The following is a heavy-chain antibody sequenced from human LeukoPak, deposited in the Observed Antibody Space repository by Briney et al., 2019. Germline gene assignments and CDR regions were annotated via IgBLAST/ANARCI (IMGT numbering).Heavy chain of an antibody. CDR3: AAGTSNYFDY. CDR1: GSTFSNAG. V-gene: IGHV3-15*01. CDR2: IKKKTDGGTI. J-gene: IGHJ4*02. Sequence: GGSLRLSCVASGSTFSNAGMSWVRQAPGKGLEWVARIKKKTDGGTIDYAAPVKGRFTISRDDSKNTLHLQMNSLRTEDTAMYYCAAGTSNYFDYWGQGTLVTVSS. D-gene: IGHD2-2*01.